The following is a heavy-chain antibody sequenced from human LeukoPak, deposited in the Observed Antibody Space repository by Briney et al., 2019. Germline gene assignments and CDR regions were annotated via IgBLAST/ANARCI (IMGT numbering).Heavy chain of an antibody. CDR2: INPSGSSG. CDR3: ARGRAAGTRSYFDY. V-gene: IGHV1-46*01. CDR1: GYTFTSYY. J-gene: IGHJ4*02. D-gene: IGHD6-13*01. Sequence: GASVKVSCKASGYTFTSYYMHWVRQAPGQGLEWRGIINPSGSSGSYAQKCQGRVTMTGDTSTSTVYMELSSLRPEDTPLFYCARGRAAGTRSYFDYWGQGTLVTVSS.